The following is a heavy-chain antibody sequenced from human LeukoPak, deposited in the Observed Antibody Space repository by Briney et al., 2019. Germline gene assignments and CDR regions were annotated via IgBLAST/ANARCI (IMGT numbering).Heavy chain of an antibody. D-gene: IGHD1-26*01. J-gene: IGHJ4*02. CDR3: ASLTDIEAGAVRY. Sequence: GGSLRLSCAASGFTFSSCSMNWVRQAPGKGLEWVSSISSSSSYIYYADSVKGRFTISRDNAKNSLYLQMNSLRAEDTAVYCCASLTDIEAGAVRYWGQGTLVTVSS. CDR1: GFTFSSCS. CDR2: ISSSSSYI. V-gene: IGHV3-21*01.